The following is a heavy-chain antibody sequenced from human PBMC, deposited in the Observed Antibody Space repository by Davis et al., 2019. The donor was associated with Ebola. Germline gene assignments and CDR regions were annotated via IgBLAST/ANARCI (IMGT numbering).Heavy chain of an antibody. D-gene: IGHD3-3*01. CDR3: AKETTIVGVVTGRYYYYGLDV. J-gene: IGHJ6*02. V-gene: IGHV3-23*01. CDR2: VSGSGGST. CDR1: GFTFSSYA. Sequence: PGGSLRLSCAASGFTFSSYAMSWVRQAPGKGLEWVSTVSGSGGSTYYADSVKGRFTISRDNSQNTLCLQMNSLGAEDTAVYYCAKETTIVGVVTGRYYYYGLDVWGQGTTVTVSS.